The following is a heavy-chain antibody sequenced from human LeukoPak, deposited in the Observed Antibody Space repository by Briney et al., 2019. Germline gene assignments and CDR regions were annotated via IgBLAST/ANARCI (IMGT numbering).Heavy chain of an antibody. D-gene: IGHD3-22*01. CDR2: IYYSGST. V-gene: IGHV4-59*08. CDR1: GGSISSYY. CDR3: ARQLYYDQPDAFDI. Sequence: SETLSLTCTVSGGSISSYYWSWIRQPPGKGLEWIGYIYYSGSTNYNPSLKSRVTISVDTSKNQFSLKLSSVTAADTAVYYCARQLYYDQPDAFDIRGQGTMVTVSS. J-gene: IGHJ3*02.